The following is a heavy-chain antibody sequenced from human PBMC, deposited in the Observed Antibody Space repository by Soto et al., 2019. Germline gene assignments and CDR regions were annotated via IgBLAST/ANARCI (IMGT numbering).Heavy chain of an antibody. CDR3: ARDPPSSGATHNSFDY. CDR1: GGSISSTSYY. CDR2: IYYSGST. D-gene: IGHD2-15*01. V-gene: IGHV4-39*02. Sequence: SETLSLTCTVSGGSISSTSYYWGWIRQTPGKGLEWIASIYYSGSTYYNPSLKSRVSISVDTSKNQFSLKLASVTAADTAVHYCARDPPSSGATHNSFDYWGQGTLVTVS. J-gene: IGHJ4*02.